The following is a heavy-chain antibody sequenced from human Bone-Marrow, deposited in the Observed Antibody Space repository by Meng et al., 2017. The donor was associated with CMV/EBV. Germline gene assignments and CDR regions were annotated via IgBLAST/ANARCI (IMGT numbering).Heavy chain of an antibody. V-gene: IGHV4-61*03. Sequence: SCASVSSGSHYWSWIRRPPGKGLEWIGYIYYSGSTNYNPSLKRRVTISVDMSKNHFSLKLSSVTAADTAVYYCAGTITMVRGVHFDYWGQGTLVTVSS. CDR1: CASVSSGSHY. CDR2: IYYSGST. CDR3: AGTITMVRGVHFDY. D-gene: IGHD3-10*01. J-gene: IGHJ4*02.